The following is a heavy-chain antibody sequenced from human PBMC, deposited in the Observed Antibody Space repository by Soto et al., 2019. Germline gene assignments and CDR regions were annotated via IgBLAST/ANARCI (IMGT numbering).Heavy chain of an antibody. J-gene: IGHJ4*02. V-gene: IGHV4-30-2*01. CDR3: AREGGWYYDSSGYYSAVGGFDY. CDR2: IYHSGST. Sequence: PSETLTLTCAVAGGSISSGGYSWSWIRQPPGKGLEWIGYIYHSGSTYYNPSLKSRVTISVDRSKNQFSLKLSSVTAADTAVYYCAREGGWYYDSSGYYSAVGGFDYWGQGTLVTGSS. D-gene: IGHD3-22*01. CDR1: GGSISSGGYS.